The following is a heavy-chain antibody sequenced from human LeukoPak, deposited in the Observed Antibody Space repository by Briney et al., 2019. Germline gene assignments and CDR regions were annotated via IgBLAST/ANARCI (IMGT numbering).Heavy chain of an antibody. V-gene: IGHV4-34*01. Sequence: SETLSLTCAVYGGSFSGYYWSWIRQPPGKGLEWIGEINHSGSTNYNPPLKSRVTISVDTSKNQFSLKLSTVTAADTAVYYCGRGVETDYVWGSYRYRGSPFDPWGQGTLVTVSS. CDR3: GRGVETDYVWGSYRYRGSPFDP. CDR2: INHSGST. J-gene: IGHJ5*02. D-gene: IGHD3-16*02. CDR1: GGSFSGYY.